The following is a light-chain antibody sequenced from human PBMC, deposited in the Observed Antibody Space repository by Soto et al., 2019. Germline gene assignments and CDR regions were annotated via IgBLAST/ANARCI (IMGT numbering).Light chain of an antibody. Sequence: EIVMTQYPAILSVSPGERATLSCRASQTVRSNLAWFQQKPGQAPRLLIFGASSRATGIPARFSGSGSGTEFTLTISSLQSDDFAVYYCQQYNKWLAWTFGQGTKVDIK. CDR1: QTVRSN. J-gene: IGKJ1*01. CDR3: QQYNKWLAWT. V-gene: IGKV3-15*01. CDR2: GAS.